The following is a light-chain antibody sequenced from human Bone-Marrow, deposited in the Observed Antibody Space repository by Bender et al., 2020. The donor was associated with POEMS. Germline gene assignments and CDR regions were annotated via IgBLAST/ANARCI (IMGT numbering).Light chain of an antibody. CDR3: SSYTSSSSSGV. V-gene: IGLV2-14*01. Sequence: QSALTQPASVSGSPGQSITISCTGTSSDVGDYNYVSWYQQHPSKAPKLMIYDVTNRPSGVSNRFSGSKSGNTASLTISGLQAEDEADYYCSSYTSSSSSGVFGTGTKVTVL. J-gene: IGLJ1*01. CDR1: SSDVGDYNY. CDR2: DVT.